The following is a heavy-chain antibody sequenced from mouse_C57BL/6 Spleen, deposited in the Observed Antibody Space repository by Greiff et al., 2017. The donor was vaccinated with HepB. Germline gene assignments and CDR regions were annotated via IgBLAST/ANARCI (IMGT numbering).Heavy chain of an antibody. CDR2: IYPSDSET. Sequence: QVQLQQPGAELVRPGSSVKLSCKASGYTFTSYWMDWVKQRPGQGLEWIGNIYPSDSETHYNQKFKDKATLTVDKSSSTAYMQRSSLTSEDSAVYYCARIWDVDYFDYWGQGTTLTVSS. V-gene: IGHV1-61*01. J-gene: IGHJ2*01. CDR1: GYTFTSYW. D-gene: IGHD4-1*01. CDR3: ARIWDVDYFDY.